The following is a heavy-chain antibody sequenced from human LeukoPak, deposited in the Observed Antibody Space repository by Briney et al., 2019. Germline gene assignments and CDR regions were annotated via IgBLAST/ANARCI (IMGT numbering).Heavy chain of an antibody. CDR1: GYTFTSYY. CDR2: INPSGGST. CDR3: ARDRNYYDSSGYYRIFDY. V-gene: IGHV1-46*01. Sequence: ASVKVSCKASGYTFTSYYMHWVRQAPGQGLEWMGIINPSGGSTSYAQKFQGRVTMTRDTSTSTVYMELSSLRSEDTAVYYCARDRNYYDSSGYYRIFDYWGQGTLVTVSS. D-gene: IGHD3-22*01. J-gene: IGHJ4*02.